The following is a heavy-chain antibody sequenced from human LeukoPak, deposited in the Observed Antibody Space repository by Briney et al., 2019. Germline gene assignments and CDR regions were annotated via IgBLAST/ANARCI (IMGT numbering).Heavy chain of an antibody. CDR2: IYYSGST. D-gene: IGHD3-22*01. J-gene: IGHJ4*02. CDR1: GGSISSSSYY. CDR3: ARTVVVVIYYFDY. Sequence: PSETLSLTCTVSGGSISSSSYYWGWIRQPPGKGLEWIGSIYYSGSTYYNPSLESRVTISVDTSKNQFSLKLSSVTAADTAVYYCARTVVVVIYYFDYWGQGTLVTVSS. V-gene: IGHV4-39*01.